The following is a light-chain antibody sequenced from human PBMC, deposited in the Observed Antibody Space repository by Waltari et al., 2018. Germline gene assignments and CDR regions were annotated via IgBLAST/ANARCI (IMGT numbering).Light chain of an antibody. J-gene: IGLJ2*01. CDR3: SSYASSSTLVV. Sequence: QSALTQPASVSGSPGHSITISCTGTISDVGGYDYVSWYQQHPDKAPKLMIYDVTNRPSGVSNRFSGSKSGNTASLTISGLQAEDEADYYCSSYASSSTLVVFGGGTKLTVL. CDR2: DVT. V-gene: IGLV2-14*03. CDR1: ISDVGGYDY.